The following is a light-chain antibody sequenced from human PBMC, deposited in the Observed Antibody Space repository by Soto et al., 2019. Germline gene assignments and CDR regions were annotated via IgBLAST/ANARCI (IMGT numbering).Light chain of an antibody. CDR2: GNT. Sequence: QSVLTQPPSVSGAPGQRVTISCTGSSSNIEAGYDVHWYQQFPGTTPKFLIYGNTNRPSGVPDRFSASKSGTSASLDITGLQAEDEAEYFCQSYDSSLTVVFGGGTQLTVL. CDR3: QSYDSSLTVV. V-gene: IGLV1-40*01. CDR1: SSNIEAGYD. J-gene: IGLJ2*01.